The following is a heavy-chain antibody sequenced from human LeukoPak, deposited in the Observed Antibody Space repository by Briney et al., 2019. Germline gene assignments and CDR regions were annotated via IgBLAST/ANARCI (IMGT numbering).Heavy chain of an antibody. J-gene: IGHJ3*02. CDR3: ATEMSSTWYAAFDI. D-gene: IGHD6-13*01. V-gene: IGHV1-69*13. CDR1: GGTFSSTA. Sequence: SVKVSCKASGGTFSSTAFSWLRQAPGQGLQWMGTIIPIFGTVNYAQKFQARVTITADESTDTVYMELRSLTSEDTAVYYCATEMSSTWYAAFDIWGQGTMVTVSS. CDR2: IIPIFGTV.